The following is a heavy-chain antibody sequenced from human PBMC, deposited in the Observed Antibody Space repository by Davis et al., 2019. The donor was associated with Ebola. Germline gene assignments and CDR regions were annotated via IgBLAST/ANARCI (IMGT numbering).Heavy chain of an antibody. J-gene: IGHJ6*04. CDR1: GFTLTNYA. D-gene: IGHD3-10*01. CDR2: VHGGNGNT. V-gene: IGHV1-3*01. CDR3: ARVLSITMVRGVIYGMDV. Sequence: ASVKVSCKASGFTLTNYAIHWVRQAPGQRLEWMGWVHGGNGNTKYSQRFQGRVTITTDTSTSTAYMELRSLRSDDTAVYYCARVLSITMVRGVIYGMDVWGKGTTVTVSS.